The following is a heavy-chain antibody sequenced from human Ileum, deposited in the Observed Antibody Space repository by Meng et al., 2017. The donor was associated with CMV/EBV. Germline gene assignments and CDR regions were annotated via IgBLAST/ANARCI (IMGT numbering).Heavy chain of an antibody. CDR3: ARDLQLST. Sequence: GGSLRLSCAASGFTFSSYSMNWVRQAPGKGLEWVSSITSSSGTIYCADSVKGRFTIFRDNAKNSLHLQMNSLRADDTAVYYCARDLQLSTWGQGTLVTVSS. D-gene: IGHD5-18*01. J-gene: IGHJ5*02. V-gene: IGHV3-48*04. CDR2: ITSSSGTI. CDR1: GFTFSSYS.